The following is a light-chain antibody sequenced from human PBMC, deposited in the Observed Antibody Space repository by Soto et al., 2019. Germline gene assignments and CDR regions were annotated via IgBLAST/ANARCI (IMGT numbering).Light chain of an antibody. CDR2: EVS. CDR3: SSYTSSSTLV. V-gene: IGLV2-14*01. J-gene: IGLJ1*01. CDR1: SSEVGGYNY. Sequence: QSALTQPASVSGSPGQSITISCTGTSSEVGGYNYVSWYQQHPGKAPKLRIYEVSTRPSGVSNRFSGSKSGNTASLTISGLQAEDEADYYCSSYTSSSTLVFGTGTKVTVL.